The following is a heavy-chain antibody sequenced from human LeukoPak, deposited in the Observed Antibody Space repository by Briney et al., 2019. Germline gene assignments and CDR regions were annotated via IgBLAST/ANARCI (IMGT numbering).Heavy chain of an antibody. Sequence: GASVKVSCKASGYIFTDYYMHWVRQAPGQELGWMGRINPNSGGTNYAQKFQGRVTMTRDTSISTAYMELSRLRSDDTAVYYCARVWGYAANLNYWGQGTLVTVSS. CDR1: GYIFTDYY. V-gene: IGHV1/OR15-1*04. J-gene: IGHJ4*02. CDR2: INPNSGGT. CDR3: ARVWGYAANLNY. D-gene: IGHD3-16*01.